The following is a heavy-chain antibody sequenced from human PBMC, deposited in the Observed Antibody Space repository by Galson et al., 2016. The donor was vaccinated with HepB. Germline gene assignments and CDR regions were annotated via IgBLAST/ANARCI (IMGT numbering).Heavy chain of an antibody. CDR2: IYYSGTT. CDR3: ARGRGGSGSPFDH. J-gene: IGHJ4*02. Sequence: SETLSLTCTVSGGSISSYYWSWIRQPPGKGLEWIACIYYSGTTNYNPSLKSRVTISVDTSKNQFSLKLSSVTAADTAVYYCARGRGGSGSPFDHWGQGTLVPVSS. D-gene: IGHD6-19*01. V-gene: IGHV4-59*01. CDR1: GGSISSYY.